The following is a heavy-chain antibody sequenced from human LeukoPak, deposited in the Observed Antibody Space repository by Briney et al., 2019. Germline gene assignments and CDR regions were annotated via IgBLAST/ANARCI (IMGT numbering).Heavy chain of an antibody. J-gene: IGHJ6*03. V-gene: IGHV4-61*02. CDR1: GVSISSGSYY. Sequence: SETLSLTCTVSGVSISSGSYYWRWLRQPAGKGLEWIGRIYTSESTNYNPSLESRVPISVDTSKNQFPLKLSSVTAADTAVYYCARTNIVATMGYYYYYMDVWGKGTTVTVSS. CDR3: ARTNIVATMGYYYYYMDV. CDR2: IYTSEST. D-gene: IGHD5-12*01.